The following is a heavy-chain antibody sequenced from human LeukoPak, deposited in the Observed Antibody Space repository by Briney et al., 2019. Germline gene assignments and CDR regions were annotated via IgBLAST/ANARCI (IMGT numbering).Heavy chain of an antibody. J-gene: IGHJ4*02. D-gene: IGHD3-3*01. CDR1: GFTFSSYT. V-gene: IGHV3-48*01. CDR2: ISSSGSIT. Sequence: GGSLRLSCAASGFTFSSYTMNWVRQAPGKGLEWVSYISSSGSITRYADYVKGRFTISRDNAKNSLYLQMNSLRAEDTAVYYCARVIWSGYYPMDYWGQGTLVTVSS. CDR3: ARVIWSGYYPMDY.